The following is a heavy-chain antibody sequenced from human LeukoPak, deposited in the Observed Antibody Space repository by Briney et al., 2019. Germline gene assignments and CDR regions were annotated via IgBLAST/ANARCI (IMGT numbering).Heavy chain of an antibody. D-gene: IGHD6-19*01. J-gene: IGHJ4*02. V-gene: IGHV4-39*07. CDR1: GGSISSSSYY. CDR3: ARGVYSSGWYEYDY. CDR2: IYYSGST. Sequence: SETLSLTCTVSGGSISSSSYYWGWIRQPPGKGLEWIGSIYYSGSTYYNPSLKSRVTISVDTSKNQLSLKLSSVTAADTAVYYCARGVYSSGWYEYDYWGQGTLVTVSS.